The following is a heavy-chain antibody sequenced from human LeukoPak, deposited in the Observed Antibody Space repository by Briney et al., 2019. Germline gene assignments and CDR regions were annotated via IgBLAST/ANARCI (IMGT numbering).Heavy chain of an antibody. Sequence: QAGGSLRLSCAASGFTFSGYGMHWVRQAPGKGLEWVAIIWYDGSNKYYADSVKGRFTISRDNSNNTLYLQMNSLRVEDTAVYYCARDGGTSHFDYWGQGTLVSVSS. V-gene: IGHV3-30*02. J-gene: IGHJ4*02. CDR3: ARDGGTSHFDY. CDR2: IWYDGSNK. CDR1: GFTFSGYG. D-gene: IGHD4-23*01.